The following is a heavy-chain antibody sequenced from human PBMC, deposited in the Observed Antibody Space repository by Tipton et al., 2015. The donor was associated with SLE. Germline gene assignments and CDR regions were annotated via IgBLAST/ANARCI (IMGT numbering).Heavy chain of an antibody. Sequence: LRLSCTVSGGSISSGSYYWSWIRQPAGKGLEWIGRIYTSGSTNYNPSLKSRVTISVDTSKNQFSLKLSSVTAADAAVYYCARVYYYDSSGYYYFFDSWGQGTLVTVSS. D-gene: IGHD3-22*01. V-gene: IGHV4-61*02. J-gene: IGHJ4*02. CDR1: GGSISSGSYY. CDR3: ARVYYYDSSGYYYFFDS. CDR2: IYTSGST.